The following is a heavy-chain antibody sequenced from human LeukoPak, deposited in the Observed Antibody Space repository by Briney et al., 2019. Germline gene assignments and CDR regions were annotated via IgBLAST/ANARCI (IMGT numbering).Heavy chain of an antibody. CDR1: GYTFTSYA. V-gene: IGHV7-4-1*02. CDR3: AREVAPGGFDY. Sequence: GASVKVSCKASGYTFTSYAMNWVRQTPGQGLEWMGWISTNTGNPTYAQGFTGRFVFSLDTSVSTAYLQISSLKAEDTAVYYCAREVAPGGFDYWGQGTLVTVSS. J-gene: IGHJ4*02. CDR2: ISTNTGNP. D-gene: IGHD4-23*01.